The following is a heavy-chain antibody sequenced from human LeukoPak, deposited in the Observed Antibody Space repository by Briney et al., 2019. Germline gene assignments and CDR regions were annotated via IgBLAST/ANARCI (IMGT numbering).Heavy chain of an antibody. D-gene: IGHD3-10*01. CDR2: IIPIFGTA. V-gene: IGHV1-69*13. CDR3: ARGPSGYGSGSYYYWFDP. J-gene: IGHJ5*02. CDR1: VGTFSSYA. Sequence: SVKVSCKASVGTFSSYAISWVRQAPGQGLEWMGGIIPIFGTANYAQKFQGRVTITADESTSTAYMELSSLRSEDTAVYYCARGPSGYGSGSYYYWFDPWGQGTLVTVSS.